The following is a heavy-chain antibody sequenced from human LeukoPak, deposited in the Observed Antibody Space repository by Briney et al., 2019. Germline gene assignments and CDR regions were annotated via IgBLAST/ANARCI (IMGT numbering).Heavy chain of an antibody. CDR2: IIPIFGIA. D-gene: IGHD2-15*01. CDR1: GGTFSRYA. V-gene: IGHV1-69*04. Sequence: GASVKVSYKASGGTFSRYAIRWVRPAPGQGLAWMGRIIPIFGIANYAHKFQGRVTITADKSTSTAYMELSSLRSEDTAVYYCARSYCSGVSCYNYFDYWGQGTLVTVSS. CDR3: ARSYCSGVSCYNYFDY. J-gene: IGHJ4*02.